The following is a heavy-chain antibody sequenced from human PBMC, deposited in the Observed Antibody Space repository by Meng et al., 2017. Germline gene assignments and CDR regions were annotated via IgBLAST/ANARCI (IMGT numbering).Heavy chain of an antibody. CDR2: MNPNCGNK. V-gene: IGHV1-8*01. J-gene: IGHJ6*02. CDR3: ARSRPYDFWSGYYVDYYYYGMDV. CDR1: GYTFTSYD. D-gene: IGHD3-3*01. Sequence: ASVKVSCKASGYTFTSYDINWVRQATGQGLEWMGWMNPNCGNKGYAQKFQGRVTMTRNTSISTAYMELSSLRSEDTAVYYCARSRPYDFWSGYYVDYYYYGMDVWGQGTTVTVSS.